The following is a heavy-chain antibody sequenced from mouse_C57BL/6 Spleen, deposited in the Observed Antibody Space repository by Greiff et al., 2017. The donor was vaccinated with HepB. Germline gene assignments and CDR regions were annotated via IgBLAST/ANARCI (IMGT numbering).Heavy chain of an antibody. CDR3: ARGVITTVVEAAYAMDY. V-gene: IGHV1-4*01. CDR1: GYTFTSYT. J-gene: IGHJ4*01. D-gene: IGHD1-1*01. Sequence: QVQLQQSGAELARPGASVKMSCKASGYTFTSYTMHWVKQRPGQGLEWIGYINPSSGYTKYNQKFKDKATLTADKSSSTAYMQLSSLTSEDSAVYYCARGVITTVVEAAYAMDYWGQGTSVTVSS. CDR2: INPSSGYT.